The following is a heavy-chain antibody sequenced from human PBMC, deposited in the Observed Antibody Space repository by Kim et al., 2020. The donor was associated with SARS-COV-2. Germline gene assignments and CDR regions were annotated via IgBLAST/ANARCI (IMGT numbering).Heavy chain of an antibody. CDR3: ARGNYYESLSLSDYYNG. CDR2: ISYDGRNT. Sequence: GGSLRLSCAASGLSFESSAMNWVRQAPGKGLEWVAVISYDGRNTDYADSVTGRFTISRDNSKSTLYLQMNSLRVEETAVYYCARGNYYESLSLSDYYNG. V-gene: IGHV3-30-3*01. J-gene: IGHJ6*01. CDR1: GLSFESSA. D-gene: IGHD3-22*01.